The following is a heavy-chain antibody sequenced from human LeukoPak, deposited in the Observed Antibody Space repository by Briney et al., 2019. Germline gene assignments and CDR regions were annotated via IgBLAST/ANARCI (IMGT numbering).Heavy chain of an antibody. CDR2: IYTSGST. CDR1: GGSISSYY. J-gene: IGHJ6*02. Sequence: SETLSLTCTVSGGSISSYYWSWIRQPAGKGLEWIGRIYTSGSTNYNPSHKSRVTMSVDTSKNQFSLKLSSVTAADTAVYYCARDPTGLKRITMVRGVISHGMDVWGQGTTVTVSS. D-gene: IGHD3-10*01. V-gene: IGHV4-4*07. CDR3: ARDPTGLKRITMVRGVISHGMDV.